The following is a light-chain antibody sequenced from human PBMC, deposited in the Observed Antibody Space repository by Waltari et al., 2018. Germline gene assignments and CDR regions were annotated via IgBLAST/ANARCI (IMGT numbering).Light chain of an antibody. Sequence: SVLPPPPSVSAPPGQRVTIPRSGGSSKLRINAVSWYRQFPGTAPKLLSYEVTERPSGIAGRFSGSKSGTSATLDITGLQAGDEADYYCGTWDSSLSGAVFGGGTHLTVL. V-gene: IGLV1-51*02. J-gene: IGLJ7*01. CDR2: EVT. CDR3: GTWDSSLSGAV. CDR1: SSKLRINA.